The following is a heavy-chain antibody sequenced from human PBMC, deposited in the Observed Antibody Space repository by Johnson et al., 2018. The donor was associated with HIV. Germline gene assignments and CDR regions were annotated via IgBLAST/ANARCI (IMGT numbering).Heavy chain of an antibody. J-gene: IGHJ3*02. CDR3: ARSYSRWDDVFDI. D-gene: IGHD1-26*01. CDR2: ISSGGSSI. CDR1: GFVFSDSH. V-gene: IGHV3-11*04. Sequence: QVQLVESGGGLVQPGGSLRVSCLASGFVFSDSHMSWIRQAPGKGLEWISYISSGGSSIYYADSVRGRFTISRDNAKKSLYLQVNSLRAEDTAVYYCARSYSRWDDVFDIWGQGTMVTVSS.